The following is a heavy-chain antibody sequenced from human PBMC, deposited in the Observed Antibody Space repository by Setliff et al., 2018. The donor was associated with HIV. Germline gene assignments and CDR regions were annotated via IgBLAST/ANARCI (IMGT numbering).Heavy chain of an antibody. Sequence: GASVKVSCKASGGTFSRYAISWVRQAPGQGLEWMGGIIPISGTVNYAQKFWGRVTITTHESTSTAYMELSSLRSEDTAVYYCARDFGGYCSSMSCPGLFDPWGQGTLVTVSS. V-gene: IGHV1-69*05. D-gene: IGHD2-2*01. CDR2: IIPISGTV. J-gene: IGHJ5*02. CDR1: GGTFSRYA. CDR3: ARDFGGYCSSMSCPGLFDP.